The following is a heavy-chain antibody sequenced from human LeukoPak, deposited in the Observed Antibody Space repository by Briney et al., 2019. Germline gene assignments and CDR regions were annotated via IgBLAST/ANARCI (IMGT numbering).Heavy chain of an antibody. CDR2: TYYRSKWYN. Sequence: SQTLSLTCAISGDSVSSNSAAWNWIRQSPSRGLEWLGRTYYRSKWYNDYAVSVKSRITINPDTSKNQFSLQLNSVTPEDTAVYYCARGGIRQWLVLAAFDIWGQGTMVTVSS. J-gene: IGHJ3*02. D-gene: IGHD6-19*01. CDR1: GDSVSSNSAA. CDR3: ARGGIRQWLVLAAFDI. V-gene: IGHV6-1*01.